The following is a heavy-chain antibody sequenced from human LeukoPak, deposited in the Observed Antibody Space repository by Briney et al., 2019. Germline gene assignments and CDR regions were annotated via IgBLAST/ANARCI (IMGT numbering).Heavy chain of an antibody. Sequence: PGESLKISCKGSGYSFTSYWIGWVRQMPGKGLEWMGIIYPGDSDTRYSPSFQGQVTISADKSISTAYLQWSSLKASDTAMYYCARLPKGIFGVVIEYGMDVWGRGTTVTVSS. CDR3: ARLPKGIFGVVIEYGMDV. D-gene: IGHD3-3*01. J-gene: IGHJ6*02. CDR1: GYSFTSYW. CDR2: IYPGDSDT. V-gene: IGHV5-51*01.